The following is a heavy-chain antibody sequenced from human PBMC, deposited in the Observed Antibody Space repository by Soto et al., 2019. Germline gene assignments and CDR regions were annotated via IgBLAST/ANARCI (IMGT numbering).Heavy chain of an antibody. CDR2: IYYSGST. D-gene: IGHD3-10*01. J-gene: IGHJ4*02. V-gene: IGHV4-59*08. Sequence: SETLSLTCTVSGGSISTYYWSWIRQPPGKGLEWIGHIYYSGSTNYNPSLESRVTISVDTSKNQFSLKLSSVTAADTAMYYCARHIGRYGSGSSKAYFDYWGQGALVTVSS. CDR3: ARHIGRYGSGSSKAYFDY. CDR1: GGSISTYY.